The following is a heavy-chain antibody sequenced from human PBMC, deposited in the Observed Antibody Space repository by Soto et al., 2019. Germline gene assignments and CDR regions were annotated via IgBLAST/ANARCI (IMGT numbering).Heavy chain of an antibody. V-gene: IGHV1-8*01. D-gene: IGHD3-3*01. J-gene: IGHJ6*03. CDR2: MNPNSGNT. CDR3: ARGPPLRFLEWLSDPPYYYYMGV. CDR1: GYTFTSYD. Sequence: ASVKVSCKASGYTFTSYDINWVRQATGQVLECMGRMNPNSGNTGYAQKFQGRVTMTRNTSISTAYMELSSLRSEDTAVYYCARGPPLRFLEWLSDPPYYYYMGVWGKGTTVTVSS.